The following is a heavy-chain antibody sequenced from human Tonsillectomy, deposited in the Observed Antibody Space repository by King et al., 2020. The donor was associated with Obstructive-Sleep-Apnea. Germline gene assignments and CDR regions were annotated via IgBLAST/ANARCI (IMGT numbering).Heavy chain of an antibody. J-gene: IGHJ4*02. CDR3: ARRGPDSGGYYGYFDY. CDR1: GFTFNNHG. V-gene: IGHV3-33*01. Sequence: QLVQSGGGVVQPGRSLRLSCTASGFTFNNHGMHWVRQAPGKGLEWVALTWYDGSQKYYADSVKGRFTISRDNSKNTLYLQMNSLRVEDTAVYYCARRGPDSGGYYGYFDYWGQGTLVTVSS. D-gene: IGHD1-26*01. CDR2: TWYDGSQK.